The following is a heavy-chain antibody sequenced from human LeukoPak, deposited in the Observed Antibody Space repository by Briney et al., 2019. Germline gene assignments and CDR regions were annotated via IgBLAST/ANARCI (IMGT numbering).Heavy chain of an antibody. CDR3: ARGPPHYDFWTGYAYFDY. Sequence: SETLSLTCAVYGGSFSGYYWSWIRQPPGKGLEWIGEINHSGSTNYNPSLKSRVTISVDTSKNQFSLKLSSVTAADTAVYYCARGPPHYDFWTGYAYFDYWLQGTLVTVSS. V-gene: IGHV4-34*01. CDR2: INHSGST. CDR1: GGSFSGYY. J-gene: IGHJ4*02. D-gene: IGHD3-3*01.